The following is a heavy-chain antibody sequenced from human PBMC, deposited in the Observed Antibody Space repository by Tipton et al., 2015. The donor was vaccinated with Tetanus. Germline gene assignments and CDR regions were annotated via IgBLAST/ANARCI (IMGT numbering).Heavy chain of an antibody. Sequence: TLSLTCTVSGGSITSSIDYWGWIRQPPGKGLEWIGSIYHTGNTYYNPSLKSRATVSVDTAKNQFSLMLSSVTSRDTAVYYCATVPTIAVTGTALGGYWGQGTLVTVSS. CDR3: ATVPTIAVTGTALGGY. J-gene: IGHJ4*02. CDR1: GGSITSSIDY. D-gene: IGHD6-19*01. CDR2: IYHTGNT. V-gene: IGHV4-39*01.